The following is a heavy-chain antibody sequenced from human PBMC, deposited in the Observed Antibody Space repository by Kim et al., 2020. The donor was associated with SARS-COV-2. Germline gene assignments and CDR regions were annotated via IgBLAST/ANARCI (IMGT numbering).Heavy chain of an antibody. CDR1: GFTFSSYA. D-gene: IGHD6-19*01. V-gene: IGHV3-64D*06. CDR2: ISSNGGST. Sequence: GGSLRLSCSASGFTFSSYAMHWVRQAPGKGLEYVSAISSNGGSTYYADSVKGRFTISRDNSKNTLYLQMSSLRAEDTAVYYCVKDGWYGGDLGFFDYWGQGTLVTVSS. J-gene: IGHJ4*02. CDR3: VKDGWYGGDLGFFDY.